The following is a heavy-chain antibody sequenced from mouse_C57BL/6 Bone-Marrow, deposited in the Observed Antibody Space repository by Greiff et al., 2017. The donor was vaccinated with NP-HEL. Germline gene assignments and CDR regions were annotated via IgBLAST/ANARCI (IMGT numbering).Heavy chain of an antibody. CDR2: IHPNSGST. CDR1: GYTFTSYW. CDR3: ARSGGLYSNYGGGY. V-gene: IGHV1-64*01. J-gene: IGHJ2*01. Sequence: QVQLQQPGAELVKPGASVKLSCKASGYTFTSYWMHWVKQRPGQGLEWIGMIHPNSGSTNYNKKFKSKATLTVDKSSSTAYMQLSSLTSEDSAVYYCARSGGLYSNYGGGYWGQGTTLTVSS. D-gene: IGHD2-5*01.